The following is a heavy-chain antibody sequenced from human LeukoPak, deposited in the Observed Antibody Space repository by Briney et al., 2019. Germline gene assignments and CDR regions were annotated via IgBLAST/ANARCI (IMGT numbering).Heavy chain of an antibody. D-gene: IGHD1-26*01. CDR3: AKDLAGGSFSSFDY. CDR1: GFTFDDYA. Sequence: SGGSLRLSCAASGFTFDDYAMHWVRQAPGKGLEWVSLISGDGGSTYYADSVKGRFTISRDNSKNSPYLQMNSLRTEDTALYYCAKDLAGGSFSSFDYWGRGTLVTVSS. CDR2: ISGDGGST. V-gene: IGHV3-43*02. J-gene: IGHJ4*02.